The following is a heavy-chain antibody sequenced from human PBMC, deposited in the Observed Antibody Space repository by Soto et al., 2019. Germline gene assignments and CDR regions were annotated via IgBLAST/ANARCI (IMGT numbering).Heavy chain of an antibody. CDR2: ISGSGGAT. D-gene: IGHD2-2*02. CDR3: AKNGIPDYYFYYMDV. V-gene: IGHV3-23*01. J-gene: IGHJ6*03. Sequence: GGSLRLSCAASGFTFSSFALYWVRQAPGKGLEWVAGISGSGGATYHIDSVRGRFTISRDNSKNTVYLQMNSLRVEDTAVYFCAKNGIPDYYFYYMDVWGTGTTVTVSS. CDR1: GFTFSSFA.